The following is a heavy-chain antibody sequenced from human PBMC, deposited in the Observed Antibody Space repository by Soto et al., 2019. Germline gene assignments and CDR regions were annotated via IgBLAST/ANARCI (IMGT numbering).Heavy chain of an antibody. Sequence: SETLSLTCTVSGGSISTRSSYWGWIRQPPGKGLEWIGNIYYNGNTNYNPSLKSRVTISVDTSKNQFTLNLNSVTAADTAVYYCARHATRSYDYWGQGTLVTVSS. CDR1: GGSISTRSSY. CDR3: ARHATRSYDY. J-gene: IGHJ4*02. V-gene: IGHV4-39*01. CDR2: IYYNGNT.